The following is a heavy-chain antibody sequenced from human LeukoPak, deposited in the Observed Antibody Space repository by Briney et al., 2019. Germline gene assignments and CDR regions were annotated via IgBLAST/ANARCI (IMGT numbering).Heavy chain of an antibody. Sequence: KTSETLSLTCTVSGGSIDSRSYYWDWIRQAPGKGLEWIGTIYHSGSTNYNPSLKSRVTISVDTSKNQFSLKLSSVTAADTAVYYCARGLRYYDILTGYYTYYFDYWGQGTLVTVSS. J-gene: IGHJ4*02. D-gene: IGHD3-9*01. CDR1: GGSIDSRSYY. V-gene: IGHV4-39*07. CDR3: ARGLRYYDILTGYYTYYFDY. CDR2: IYHSGST.